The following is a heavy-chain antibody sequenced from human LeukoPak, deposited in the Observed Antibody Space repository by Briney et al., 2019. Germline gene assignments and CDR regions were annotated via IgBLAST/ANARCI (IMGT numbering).Heavy chain of an antibody. CDR2: IFHSGSI. D-gene: IGHD3-22*01. J-gene: IGHJ3*01. V-gene: IGHV4-38-2*01. CDR3: ARMGVSYYYDSSTYYPVAFDV. CDR1: GYSISSGYY. Sequence: SETLSLTCAVSGYSISSGYYWGWIRQSPGEGLEWIGTIFHSGSIYYNPSLKSRVTLSVDTSNNQFSLKLNSIIAADTAVYYCARMGVSYYYDSSTYYPVAFDVWGLGTVVTVSS.